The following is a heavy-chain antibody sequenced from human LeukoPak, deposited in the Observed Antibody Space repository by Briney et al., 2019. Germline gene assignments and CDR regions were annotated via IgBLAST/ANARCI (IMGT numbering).Heavy chain of an antibody. J-gene: IGHJ4*02. CDR1: GSTFSSYA. Sequence: PGGSLRLFCAASGSTFSSYAMHWVRQAPGKGLEWGAVISYDGSNKYYADSVKGRFTISRDNSKNTLYLQMNSLRAEDTAVYYCAKDPSSSWFGDYFDYWGQGTLVTVSS. V-gene: IGHV3-30*04. D-gene: IGHD6-13*01. CDR2: ISYDGSNK. CDR3: AKDPSSSWFGDYFDY.